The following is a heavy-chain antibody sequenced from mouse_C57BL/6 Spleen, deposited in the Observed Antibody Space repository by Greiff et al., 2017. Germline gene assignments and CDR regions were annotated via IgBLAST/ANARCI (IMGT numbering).Heavy chain of an antibody. Sequence: QVQLQQSGPELVKPGASVKISCKASGYAFSSSWMNWVKQRPGKGLEWIGRIYPGDGDTYYNGKFKGKATLTADKSSSTAYMQLSSLTSEDSAVYFCANDYDGELAYWGQGTLVTVSA. CDR2: IYPGDGDT. CDR3: ANDYDGELAY. V-gene: IGHV1-82*01. D-gene: IGHD2-4*01. J-gene: IGHJ3*01. CDR1: GYAFSSSW.